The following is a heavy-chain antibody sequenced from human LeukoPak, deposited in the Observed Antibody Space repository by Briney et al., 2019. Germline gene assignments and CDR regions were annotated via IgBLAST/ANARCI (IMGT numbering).Heavy chain of an antibody. CDR3: VRDGDAYNFDF. V-gene: IGHV3-74*01. D-gene: IGHD5-24*01. J-gene: IGHJ4*02. Sequence: GGSLRLSCATSGFTLSLAWMHWVRQAPGKGLEWVSRIKYDGSYTNYADPVKGRFTISRDNARNTLSLHMISLRAEDTAVYFCVRDGDAYNFDFWGQGVLVTVSS. CDR1: GFTLSLAW. CDR2: IKYDGSYT.